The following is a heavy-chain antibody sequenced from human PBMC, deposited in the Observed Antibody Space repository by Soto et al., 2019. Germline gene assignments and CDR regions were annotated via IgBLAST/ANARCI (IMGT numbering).Heavy chain of an antibody. CDR3: ARARLGVSVTGGGVDS. CDR2: ISPYNGNT. CDR1: GYTFSNFG. V-gene: IGHV1-18*01. J-gene: IGHJ4*02. D-gene: IGHD2-8*01. Sequence: QVQLVQSGGEVKKPGASVKVSCKASGYTFSNFGLSWVRQAPGQGLELMGWISPYNGNTNYAQKLQGRRTMTTDTSTRTSYMELRSLRSDDTAVYYCARARLGVSVTGGGVDSWGQGTLVTVSS.